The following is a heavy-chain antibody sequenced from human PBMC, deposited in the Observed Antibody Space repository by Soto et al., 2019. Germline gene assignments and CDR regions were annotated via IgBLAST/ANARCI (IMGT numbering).Heavy chain of an antibody. J-gene: IGHJ3*01. V-gene: IGHV2-5*02. CDR3: AHVRYGDCLFGAFDF. CDR1: GFSLSTSGMG. Sequence: QITLKESGPTLVKPTQTLTLTCTFSGFSLSTSGMGVGWIRQFPGEALEWLALIYWDDDKRYSPSLKSRLTISRDTSKNQVVLTMTNMDPVDTATYFCAHVRYGDCLFGAFDFWGQGTMVTVSS. CDR2: IYWDDDK. D-gene: IGHD4-17*01.